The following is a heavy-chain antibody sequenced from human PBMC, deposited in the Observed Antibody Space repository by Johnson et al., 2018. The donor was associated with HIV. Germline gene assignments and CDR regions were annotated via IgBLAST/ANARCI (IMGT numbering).Heavy chain of an antibody. CDR2: IRSKANSYAT. J-gene: IGHJ3*02. CDR3: ARVRRSGWFDNDAFDI. D-gene: IGHD6-19*01. CDR1: GFTFSGSA. Sequence: VQVVESGGGLVQPGGSLKLSCAASGFTFSGSAMHWVRQASGKGLEWVGRIRSKANSYATAYAASVKGRFTISRDDSKNTLFLLMSSLRADDTAVYYCARVRRSGWFDNDAFDIWGQGTMVTVSS. V-gene: IGHV3-73*01.